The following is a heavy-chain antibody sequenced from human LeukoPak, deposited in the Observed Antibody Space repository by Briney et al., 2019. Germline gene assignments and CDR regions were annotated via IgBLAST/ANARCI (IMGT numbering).Heavy chain of an antibody. CDR2: ISNSSSYI. CDR3: ASTLMTTVTTNWFDP. CDR1: GFTFSSYS. V-gene: IGHV3-21*01. D-gene: IGHD4-17*01. Sequence: GGSLRLSCAASGFTFSSYSMNWVRQAPGKGLEWLSSISNSSSYIYYEDSVKGRFTISRDNAKNSLYLQMNSLRAEDTAVYYCASTLMTTVTTNWFDPWGQGTLVTVSA. J-gene: IGHJ5*02.